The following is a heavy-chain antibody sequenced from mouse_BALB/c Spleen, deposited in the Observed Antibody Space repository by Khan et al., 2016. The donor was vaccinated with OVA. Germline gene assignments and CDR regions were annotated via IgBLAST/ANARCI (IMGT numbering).Heavy chain of an antibody. CDR2: ISYSGSP. J-gene: IGHJ2*01. Sequence: VQLKESGPGLLKPSQSLSLTCTVTGYSITSDYAWNWIRQFPGNKLECMAYISYSGSPTYNPSLRSRISITRDTSKNLFFSQLNSVTTEDTATYYYASGKLLLRYPDYMDYWGQGTTLTVSS. V-gene: IGHV3-2*02. CDR1: GYSITSDYA. D-gene: IGHD1-1*01. CDR3: ASGKLLLRYPDYMDY.